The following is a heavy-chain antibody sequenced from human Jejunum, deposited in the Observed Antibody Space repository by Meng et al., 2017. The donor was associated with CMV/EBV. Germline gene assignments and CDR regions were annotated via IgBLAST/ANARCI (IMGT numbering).Heavy chain of an antibody. CDR3: AKDLSTVTSPYYYGLDV. D-gene: IGHD4-17*01. Sequence: TFNRNAMHWVRQAPGKGLKWVSGISWNSISIAYADSVKGRFTISRDNAKNSLYLQMNSLRAEDTALYYCAKDLSTVTSPYYYGLDVWGQGTTVTVSS. J-gene: IGHJ6*02. CDR1: TFNRNA. V-gene: IGHV3-9*01. CDR2: ISWNSISI.